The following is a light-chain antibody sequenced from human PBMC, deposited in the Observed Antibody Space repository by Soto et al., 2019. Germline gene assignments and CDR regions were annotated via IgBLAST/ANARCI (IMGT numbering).Light chain of an antibody. J-gene: IGKJ1*01. CDR1: QSVRNNY. Sequence: EIVLTQSPGTLSLSPGERATLSCRASQSVRNNYLAWYQQKPGQAPRLLIYAASGRATGIPDRFSGSGSGTDFTLTISRLEPEDFAVYHCQQYRSSPCTFGQGTKVEIK. V-gene: IGKV3-20*01. CDR3: QQYRSSPCT. CDR2: AAS.